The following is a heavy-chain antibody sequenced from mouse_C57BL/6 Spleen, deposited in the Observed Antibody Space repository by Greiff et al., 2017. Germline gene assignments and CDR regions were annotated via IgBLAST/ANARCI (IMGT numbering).Heavy chain of an antibody. J-gene: IGHJ4*01. CDR1: GFSLTSYG. D-gene: IGHD2-2*01. V-gene: IGHV2-2*01. CDR3: ARSTMVTHYYAMYY. Sequence: VKLVESGPGLVQPSQSLSITCTVSGFSLTSYGVHWVRQSPGKGLEWLGVIWSGGSTAYNAAFISRLSISKDNSKSQVFFKMNSLQADDTAIYYCARSTMVTHYYAMYYWGQGTSVTVSS. CDR2: IWSGGST.